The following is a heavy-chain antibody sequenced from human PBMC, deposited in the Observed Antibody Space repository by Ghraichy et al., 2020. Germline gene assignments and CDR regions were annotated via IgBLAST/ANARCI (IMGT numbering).Heavy chain of an antibody. CDR3: ARQGDYYDSSGYYYDWFDP. V-gene: IGHV4-59*01. Sequence: SETLSLTCTVSGGSISSYYWSWIRQPPGKGLEWIGYIYYSGSTNYNPSLKSRVAISVDTSKNQFSLKLSSVTAADTAVYYCARQGDYYDSSGYYYDWFDPWGQGTLVTVSS. CDR1: GGSISSYY. CDR2: IYYSGST. D-gene: IGHD3-22*01. J-gene: IGHJ5*02.